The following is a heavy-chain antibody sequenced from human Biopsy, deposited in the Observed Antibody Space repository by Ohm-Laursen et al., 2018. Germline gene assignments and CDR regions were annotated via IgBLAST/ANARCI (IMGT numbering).Heavy chain of an antibody. CDR1: GASMTGYF. V-gene: IGHV4-59*08. D-gene: IGHD6-19*01. CDR2: ISYSRDT. CDR3: AKHGSGWTGDDAFHI. Sequence: SQTLSPTCTVSGASMTGYFWSWIRQAPGKGLEWIGYISYSRDTNYNPSLKSRITISVDTSKNQFSLKLTSVTAADTAVYYCAKHGSGWTGDDAFHIWGQGTMVTVSS. J-gene: IGHJ3*02.